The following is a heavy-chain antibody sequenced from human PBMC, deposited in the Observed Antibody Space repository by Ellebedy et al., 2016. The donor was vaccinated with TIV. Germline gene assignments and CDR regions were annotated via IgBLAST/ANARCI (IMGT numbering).Heavy chain of an antibody. CDR1: GFTFSSYA. CDR2: ITSVGRT. J-gene: IGHJ5*02. CDR3: ARWFNP. V-gene: IGHV3-23*01. Sequence: GESLKISCAASGFTFSSYAMNWVRQAPGKGLEWVSTITSVGRTYYADSVKGRFTISRDTSKNTLYLQMDSLRAEDTAVNYCARWFNPWGQGTLVTVSS.